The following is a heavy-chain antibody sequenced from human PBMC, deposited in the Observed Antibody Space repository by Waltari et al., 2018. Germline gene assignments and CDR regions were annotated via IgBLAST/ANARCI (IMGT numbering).Heavy chain of an antibody. CDR3: ARDRRELLRAVLNWFDP. D-gene: IGHD1-26*01. CDR2: IYYSGST. V-gene: IGHV4-39*07. Sequence: QLQLQESGPGLVKPSETLSLTCTVSGGSISSSRYYWGWLRQPPGKGLEWIGSIYYSGSTYYNPSLKSRVTISVDTSKNQFSLKLSSVTAADTAVYYCARDRRELLRAVLNWFDPWGQGTLVTVSS. J-gene: IGHJ5*02. CDR1: GGSISSSRYY.